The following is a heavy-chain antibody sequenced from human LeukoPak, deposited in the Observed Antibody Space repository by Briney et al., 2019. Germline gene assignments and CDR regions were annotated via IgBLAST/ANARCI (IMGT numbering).Heavy chain of an antibody. V-gene: IGHV5-51*01. D-gene: IGHD3-10*01. J-gene: IGHJ6*03. CDR3: ARAHGSGSYYNQLPAYYMDV. CDR1: GYSFTSYW. Sequence: GESLKISCKGSGYSFTSYWIGWVRQMPGKGLEWMGIIYPGDSDTRYSPSFQGQVTISADKSISTACLQWSSLKASDTAMYYCARAHGSGSYYNQLPAYYMDVWGKGTTVTVSS. CDR2: IYPGDSDT.